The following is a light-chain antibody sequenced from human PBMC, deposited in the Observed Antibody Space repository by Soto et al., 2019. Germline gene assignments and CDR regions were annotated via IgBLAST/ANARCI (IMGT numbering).Light chain of an antibody. CDR2: GAS. CDR1: QSVLYNSNNKNH. J-gene: IGKJ2*01. Sequence: DFVMTQAPDSLAVSLGERATINCKSSQSVLYNSNNKNHLGWFQQKPGHPPKLLIYGASFRPSGVPDRFSGSGSWTDFTLTISSLKDEDVAVYYCKQHYIIPFTFGQGTTLEI. V-gene: IGKV4-1*01. CDR3: KQHYIIPFT.